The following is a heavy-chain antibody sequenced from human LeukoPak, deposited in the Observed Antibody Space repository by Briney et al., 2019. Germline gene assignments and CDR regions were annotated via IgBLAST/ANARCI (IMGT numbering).Heavy chain of an antibody. CDR2: ISHDGSNK. V-gene: IGHV3-30-3*01. J-gene: IGHJ4*02. Sequence: GGSLRLSCAASGFTFSSYTMHWVRQAPGRGLEWVAFISHDGSNKYYGDSVQGRFTISRDNSKNTLYLQMNSLRAEDTAVYYCAKDWALVVVPAAMYYFDYWGQGTLVTVSS. CDR3: AKDWALVVVPAAMYYFDY. CDR1: GFTFSSYT. D-gene: IGHD2-2*01.